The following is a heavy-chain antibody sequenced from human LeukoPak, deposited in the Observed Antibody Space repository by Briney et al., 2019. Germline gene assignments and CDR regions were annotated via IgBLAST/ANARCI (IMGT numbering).Heavy chain of an antibody. V-gene: IGHV3-23*01. CDR3: AKGVRFLDWWILDY. Sequence: GGSLRLSCTASGFTFSSFAMDWVRQAPGKGLERVSAISGSDSTYYADSVKGRFTISRDNSKNTLYLQMNSLRAEDTAIYYCAKGVRFLDWWILDYWGQGSLVTVSS. J-gene: IGHJ4*02. D-gene: IGHD3-9*01. CDR2: ISGSDST. CDR1: GFTFSSFA.